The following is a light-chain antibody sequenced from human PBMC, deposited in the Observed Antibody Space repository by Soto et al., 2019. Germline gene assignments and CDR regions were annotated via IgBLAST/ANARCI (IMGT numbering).Light chain of an antibody. CDR2: DAS. J-gene: IGKJ4*01. CDR1: QSVSNY. Sequence: EIVLTQSPAPLSLSPGERATLSCRASQSVSNYLAWYQQKPGQAPRLLIHDASTRATGIPARFSGSGSGTDFTLTITTLEPEDFAVYYCQQHINRLSFGGGTKVEIK. V-gene: IGKV3-11*01. CDR3: QQHINRLS.